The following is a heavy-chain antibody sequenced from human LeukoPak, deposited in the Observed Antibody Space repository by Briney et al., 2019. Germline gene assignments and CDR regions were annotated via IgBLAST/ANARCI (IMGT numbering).Heavy chain of an antibody. V-gene: IGHV4-59*01. Sequence: SETLSLTCTVSGGSISSYYWSWIRQPPGKGLEWIGYIYYSGSTNYNPSLKSRVTISVDTSKNQFSLKLSSVTAADTAVYYCARGGARGRLQAPFDYWGQGTLVTVSS. D-gene: IGHD5-24*01. CDR3: ARGGARGRLQAPFDY. J-gene: IGHJ4*02. CDR2: IYYSGST. CDR1: GGSISSYY.